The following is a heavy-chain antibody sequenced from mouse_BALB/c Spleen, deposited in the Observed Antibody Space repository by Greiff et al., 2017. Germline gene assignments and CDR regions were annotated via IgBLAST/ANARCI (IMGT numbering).Heavy chain of an antibody. CDR1: GFSLTSYG. CDR3: ATHRSPYAMDY. J-gene: IGHJ4*01. D-gene: IGHD2-14*01. CDR2: IWAGGST. V-gene: IGHV2-9*02. Sequence: QVQLKESGPGLVAPSQSLSITCTVSGFSLTSYGVHWVRQPPGKGLEWLGVIWAGGSTNYNSALMSRLSISKDNSKSQVFLKMNSLQTDDTAMYYCATHRSPYAMDYWGQGTSVTVSS.